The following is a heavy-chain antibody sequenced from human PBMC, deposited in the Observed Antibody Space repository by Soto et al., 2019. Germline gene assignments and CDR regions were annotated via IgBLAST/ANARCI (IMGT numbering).Heavy chain of an antibody. J-gene: IGHJ4*02. D-gene: IGHD5-18*01. CDR2: IFWNDDE. V-gene: IGHV2-5*01. Sequence: SGPTLVNPIQTLTLTCTFSGFSLTISGVGVGWIRQPPGKALEWLALIFWNDDERYSPSLKSRLTITKDTSKNQVVLTMTNMDPVDTDTYYCVHTGYSYEPFGYWGRGTLVTVSS. CDR1: GFSLTISGVG. CDR3: VHTGYSYEPFGY.